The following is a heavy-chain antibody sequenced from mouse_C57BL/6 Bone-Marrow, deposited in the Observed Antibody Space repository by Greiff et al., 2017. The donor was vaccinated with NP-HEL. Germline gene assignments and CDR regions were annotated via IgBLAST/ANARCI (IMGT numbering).Heavy chain of an antibody. D-gene: IGHD2-4*01. CDR2: IDPENGDT. V-gene: IGHV14-4*01. Sequence: VQLKQSGAELVRPGASVKLSCTASGFNIKDDYMNWVKQRPEKGLEWIGWIDPENGDTEYASKFKGKATITADTSSNTAYLQLSSLTSEDTAVYYGTSADYGVWFAYWGQGTLVTVSA. CDR3: TSADYGVWFAY. CDR1: GFNIKDDY. J-gene: IGHJ3*01.